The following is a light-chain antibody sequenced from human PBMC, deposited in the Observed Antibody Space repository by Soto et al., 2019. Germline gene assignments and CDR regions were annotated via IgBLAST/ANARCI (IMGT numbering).Light chain of an antibody. J-gene: IGKJ2*01. Sequence: DIQMTQSPSTLSASVGDRVTLTCRASQSVNKWLAWYQQKPGRASNLVIYDASTLQTSVTSTFSGSGSGTEFTLTISSLQPDDFGTYYCQQYQSWPYTFGQGTKLEIK. CDR1: QSVNKW. V-gene: IGKV1-5*01. CDR3: QQYQSWPYT. CDR2: DAS.